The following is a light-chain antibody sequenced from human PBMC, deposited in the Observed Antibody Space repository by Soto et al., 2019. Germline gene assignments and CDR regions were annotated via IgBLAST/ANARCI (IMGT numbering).Light chain of an antibody. J-gene: IGKJ3*01. V-gene: IGKV2-28*01. CDR3: MQALQTPYT. Sequence: VMTQSPLSLPVTPGEPASISCRSSQSLLHSNGYKYLNWYLQKPGQSPQLLIYLGSNRASGVPDRFSGSGSGTDFTLKISRAEAEDVGVYYCMQALQTPYTFGPGTKVDIK. CDR2: LGS. CDR1: QSLLHSNGYKY.